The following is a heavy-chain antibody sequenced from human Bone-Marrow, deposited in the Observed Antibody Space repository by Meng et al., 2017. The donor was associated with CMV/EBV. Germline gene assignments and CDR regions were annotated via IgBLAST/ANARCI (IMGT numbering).Heavy chain of an antibody. CDR1: GYTFTSYG. D-gene: IGHD3-10*01. J-gene: IGHJ6*02. V-gene: IGHV1-69*04. CDR3: ARDGGSGNYYYYGMDV. CDR2: IIPILGIA. Sequence: SVKVSCKASGYTFTSYGISWVRQAPGQGLEWMGRIIPILGIANYAQKFQGRVTITADKSTSTAYMELSSLRSEDTAVYYCARDGGSGNYYYYGMDVWGQGTTVTVSS.